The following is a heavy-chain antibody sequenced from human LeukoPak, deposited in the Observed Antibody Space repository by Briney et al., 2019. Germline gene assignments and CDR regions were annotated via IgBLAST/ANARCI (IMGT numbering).Heavy chain of an antibody. V-gene: IGHV4-61*01. CDR3: ARVVFEFYYDSSGYFRAFDI. Sequence: SETLSLTCTVSGGSVSSGSYYWSWIRQPPGKGLEWIGYIYYSGSTNYNPSLKSRVTISVDKSKNQFSLKLSSVTAADTAVYYCARVVFEFYYDSSGYFRAFDIWGQGTMVTVSS. CDR2: IYYSGST. J-gene: IGHJ3*02. CDR1: GGSVSSGSYY. D-gene: IGHD3-22*01.